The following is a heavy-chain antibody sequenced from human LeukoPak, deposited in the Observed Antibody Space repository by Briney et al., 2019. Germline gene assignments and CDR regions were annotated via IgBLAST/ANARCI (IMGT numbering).Heavy chain of an antibody. V-gene: IGHV3-74*01. CDR2: INSDATNT. D-gene: IGHD3-10*01. CDR1: GFTLSSFW. J-gene: IGHJ4*02. CDR3: ARGGWGSSVHFDT. Sequence: GGSLRLSCATSGFTLSSFWMHLVRQPPGKGLVWVSRINSDATNTNYADSVKGRFTISRDNTKNTVYLQMNSLGAEDTAVYYCARGGWGSSVHFDTWGQGALVTVSS.